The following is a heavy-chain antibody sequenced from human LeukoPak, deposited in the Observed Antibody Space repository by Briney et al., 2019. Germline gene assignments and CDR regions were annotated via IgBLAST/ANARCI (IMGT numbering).Heavy chain of an antibody. CDR1: GFTFSDYY. D-gene: IGHD5-18*01. Sequence: GRSLRLSCAASGFTFSDYYMSWIRQAPGKGLEWVSFISSGGSTIYYADSVKGRFTISRDNSKNTLYLQMNSLGADDTAVYFCAKDISQGYTFGSIEEDYWGQGTLVTVSS. V-gene: IGHV3-11*01. CDR2: ISSGGSTI. CDR3: AKDISQGYTFGSIEEDY. J-gene: IGHJ4*02.